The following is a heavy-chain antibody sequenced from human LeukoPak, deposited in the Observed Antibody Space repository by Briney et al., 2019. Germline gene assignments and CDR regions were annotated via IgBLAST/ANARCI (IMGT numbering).Heavy chain of an antibody. D-gene: IGHD7-27*01. CDR2: ITGSSTCT. CDR3: ARELVSLGTGYFDL. Sequence: PGGSLRLSCEASGFTFGTYGMTWVRQAPGEGLEWVSGITGSSTCTYYADSVRGRFTISRDNSKNTLHLQMSSLTADDTAIYYCARELVSLGTGYFDLWGRGTLVTVSS. V-gene: IGHV3-23*01. CDR1: GFTFGTYG. J-gene: IGHJ2*01.